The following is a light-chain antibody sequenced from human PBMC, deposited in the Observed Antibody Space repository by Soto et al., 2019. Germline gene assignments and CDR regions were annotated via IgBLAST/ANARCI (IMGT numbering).Light chain of an antibody. CDR2: DAS. CDR3: QHYYNWPRT. V-gene: IGKV3D-15*01. Sequence: EIVLTQSPATLSLSPGERATLSCRASQSVSSNLAWYQQKPGQAPRLLIYDASKRATGIPDRFSGSGSGTEFTLTISSLQSEDFAVYYCQHYYNWPRTFGQGTKVDIK. J-gene: IGKJ1*01. CDR1: QSVSSN.